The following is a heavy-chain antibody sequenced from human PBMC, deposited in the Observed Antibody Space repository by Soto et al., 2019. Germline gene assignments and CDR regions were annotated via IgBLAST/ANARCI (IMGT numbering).Heavy chain of an antibody. CDR2: INHSGST. D-gene: IGHD6-19*01. CDR1: GGSFSGYY. Sequence: SETLSLTCAVYGGSFSGYYWSWIRQPPGKGLEWIGEINHSGSTNYNPSLKSRVTISVDTSKNQFSLKLSSVTAADTAVYYCAREPPNPLAYSSGWYYFDYWGQGTLVTVSS. J-gene: IGHJ4*02. CDR3: AREPPNPLAYSSGWYYFDY. V-gene: IGHV4-34*01.